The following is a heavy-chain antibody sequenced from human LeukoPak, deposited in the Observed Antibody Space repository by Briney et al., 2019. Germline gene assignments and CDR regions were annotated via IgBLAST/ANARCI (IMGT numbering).Heavy chain of an antibody. CDR3: ASSSPELRYFDWLLPFDY. D-gene: IGHD3-9*01. Sequence: GASVKVSCKASGGTFSSYAISWVRQAPGQGLEWMGGIIPIFGTANYAQKFQGRVTITADESTSTAYMELSSLRSEDTAVYYCASSSPELRYFDWLLPFDYWGQGTLVTVSS. V-gene: IGHV1-69*13. CDR2: IIPIFGTA. CDR1: GGTFSSYA. J-gene: IGHJ4*02.